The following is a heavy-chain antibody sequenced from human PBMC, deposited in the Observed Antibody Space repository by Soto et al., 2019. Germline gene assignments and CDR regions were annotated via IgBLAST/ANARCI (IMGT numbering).Heavy chain of an antibody. Sequence: GSVKGFFKASGYPFTSYYMHLVREAPGQGLEWTGIINPSGGSTSYAQKFQGRVTMTRDTSTSTVYMELSSLRSEETAVYYCARVVVRFLEWLLTLFYYYYGMDVWGQGATVTVSS. CDR2: INPSGGST. J-gene: IGHJ6*02. CDR3: ARVVVRFLEWLLTLFYYYYGMDV. D-gene: IGHD3-3*01. CDR1: GYPFTSYY. V-gene: IGHV1-46*01.